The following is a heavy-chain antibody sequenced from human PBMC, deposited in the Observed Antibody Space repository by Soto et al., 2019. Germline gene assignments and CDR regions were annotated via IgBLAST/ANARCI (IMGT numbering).Heavy chain of an antibody. CDR2: ISGSGGST. D-gene: IGHD6-19*01. J-gene: IGHJ4*02. CDR1: GLSFSSYA. Sequence: GGSLRLSCAASGLSFSSYAVSWFRQAPGKGLEWVSAISGSGGSTYYADSVKGRFTISRDSSKNTLYLQINSLRAEDTAVYYWAKHNSDYNSGWYNPFDYWGQGTLVTVSS. V-gene: IGHV3-23*01. CDR3: AKHNSDYNSGWYNPFDY.